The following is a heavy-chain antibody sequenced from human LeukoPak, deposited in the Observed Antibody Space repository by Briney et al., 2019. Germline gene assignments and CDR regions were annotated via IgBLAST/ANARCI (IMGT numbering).Heavy chain of an antibody. J-gene: IGHJ6*02. CDR2: IIPIFGTA. CDR1: GGTFSSYA. D-gene: IGHD2-2*01. Sequence: EASVKVSCKASGGTFSSYAISWVRQPPGQGLEWMGGIIPIFGTANYAQKFQGRVTITADESTSTAYMELSSLRSEDTAVYYCARAGFSFVVVPAAMPDSTFYYGMDVWGQGTTVTVSS. V-gene: IGHV1-69*13. CDR3: ARAGFSFVVVPAAMPDSTFYYGMDV.